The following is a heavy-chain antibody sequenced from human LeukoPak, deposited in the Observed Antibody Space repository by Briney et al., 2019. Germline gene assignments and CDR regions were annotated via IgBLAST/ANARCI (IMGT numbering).Heavy chain of an antibody. V-gene: IGHV3-23*01. D-gene: IGHD6-13*01. CDR1: GFTFTNYA. CDR2: VSASGGNT. CDR3: AKSPLAAVGYFDY. Sequence: PGGSLRLSCVASGFTFTNYAMSWVRQAPEKGLGWVSTVSASGGNTDYGDSVKGRFTISRDNSKNTLYLQMNSLRAEDTGLYYCAKSPLAAVGYFDYWGQGTLVTVSS. J-gene: IGHJ4*02.